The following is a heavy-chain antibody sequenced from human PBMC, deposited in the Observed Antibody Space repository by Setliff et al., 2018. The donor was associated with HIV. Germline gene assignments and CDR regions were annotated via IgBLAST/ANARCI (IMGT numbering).Heavy chain of an antibody. J-gene: IGHJ4*02. Sequence: PSETLSLTCSVSGVSVNDYYWSWIRQPAGKGLEWIGRLYSGGTTNYNPSLKSRLTMSVDTSNNQFSLKLSSVTAADTAVYYCARVSLRPLTGSYYFDYWGQGTLVTVSS. CDR1: GVSVNDYY. D-gene: IGHD1-20*01. V-gene: IGHV4-4*07. CDR3: ARVSLRPLTGSYYFDY. CDR2: LYSGGTT.